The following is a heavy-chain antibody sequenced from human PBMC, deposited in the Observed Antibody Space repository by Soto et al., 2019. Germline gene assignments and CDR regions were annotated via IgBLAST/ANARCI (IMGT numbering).Heavy chain of an antibody. CDR1: GGSISSYY. J-gene: IGHJ5*02. CDR3: ARAKKYNWFDP. CDR2: IYYSWST. V-gene: IGHV4-59*01. Sequence: QVQLQESGPGLVKPSETLSLTCTVSGGSISSYYWSWIRQPPGKGLEWIGYIYYSWSTNYNPSLNSLVTISVDTSKNQFSLKLSSVTAADTAVYYCARAKKYNWFDPWGQGTLVTVSS.